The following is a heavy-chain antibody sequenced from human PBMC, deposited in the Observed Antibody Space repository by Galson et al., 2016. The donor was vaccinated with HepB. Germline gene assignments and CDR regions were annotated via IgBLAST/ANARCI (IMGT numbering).Heavy chain of an antibody. Sequence: ETLSLTCTVSGGSISRSSYYWGWIRQPPGKGLEWIGSKYYSGSTYFNPSLKRRVTISVDTSKNQFSLKLSSVTAADTAVYYCARRVADDSGKWMFYFDYWGRGTLVTVSS. CDR1: GGSISRSSYY. V-gene: IGHV4-39*01. CDR2: KYYSGST. J-gene: IGHJ4*02. CDR3: ARRVADDSGKWMFYFDY. D-gene: IGHD3-10*01.